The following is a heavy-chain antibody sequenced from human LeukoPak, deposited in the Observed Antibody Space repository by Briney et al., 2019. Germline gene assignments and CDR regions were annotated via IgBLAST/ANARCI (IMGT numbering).Heavy chain of an antibody. D-gene: IGHD3-10*01. CDR1: GFTFSSYS. Sequence: GGSLRLSCAASGFTFSSYSMNWVRQAPGKGLEWVSYISSSSSTIYYADSAKGRFTISRDNAKNSLYLQMNSLRAEDTAVYYCARDSRGSGSQGLFDYWGQGTLVTVSS. V-gene: IGHV3-48*01. CDR2: ISSSSSTI. J-gene: IGHJ4*02. CDR3: ARDSRGSGSQGLFDY.